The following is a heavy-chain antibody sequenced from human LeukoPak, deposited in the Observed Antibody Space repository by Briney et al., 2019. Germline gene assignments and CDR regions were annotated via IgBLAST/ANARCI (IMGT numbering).Heavy chain of an antibody. J-gene: IGHJ3*02. V-gene: IGHV3-9*01. CDR2: ISWNSGSI. D-gene: IGHD6-13*01. CDR3: AKDMAAATSDAFDI. CDR1: GFTFDDYA. Sequence: GRSLRLSCAASGFTFDDYAMHWVRQAPGKGLEWASGISWNSGSIGYADSVKGRFTISRDNAKNSLYLQMNSLRAEDTALYYCAKDMAAATSDAFDIWGQGTMVTVSS.